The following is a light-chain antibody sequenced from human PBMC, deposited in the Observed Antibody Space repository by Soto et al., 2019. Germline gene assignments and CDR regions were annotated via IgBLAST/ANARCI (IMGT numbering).Light chain of an antibody. CDR2: ESS. CDR3: QQRNNWQS. Sequence: EIVLTQSPATLSLSAGERATLSFRASQDISSYLGWYQHKPGQAPRLLIYESSNRATGIPARFSGSGSGTDFTLTISSLEPEDFAVYYCQQRNNWQSFGQGTKVDIK. CDR1: QDISSY. V-gene: IGKV3-11*01. J-gene: IGKJ1*01.